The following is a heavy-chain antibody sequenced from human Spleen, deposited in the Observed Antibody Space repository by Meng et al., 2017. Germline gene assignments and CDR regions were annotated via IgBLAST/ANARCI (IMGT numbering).Heavy chain of an antibody. D-gene: IGHD3-10*01. CDR2: IYYSGST. V-gene: IGHV4-61*08. J-gene: IGHJ4*02. Sequence: SGPTLVKPTQTLTLTCTFSGFSLSTSGMCVSWIRQPPGKGLEWIGYIYYSGSTNYNPSLKSRVTISVDTSKNQFSLKLTSVTAADTAVYYCARDSGDYFDHCGQGTLVTVSS. CDR1: GFSLSTSGMC. CDR3: ARDSGDYFDH.